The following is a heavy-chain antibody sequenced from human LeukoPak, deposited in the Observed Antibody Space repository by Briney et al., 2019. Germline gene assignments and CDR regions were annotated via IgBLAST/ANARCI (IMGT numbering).Heavy chain of an antibody. D-gene: IGHD4-17*01. CDR2: IYYSGST. J-gene: IGHJ5*02. CDR3: ATYRDPVNRVAWFDP. V-gene: IGHV4-31*03. Sequence: SETLSLTCSVSGGSISSYGYYWSWLRQHPGKGLEWIGFIYYSGSTLYAPSFRSRVTISVDTSKNQFSLQLTSLTAADTAIYYCATYRDPVNRVAWFDPWGQGMLVTVSS. CDR1: GGSISSYGYY.